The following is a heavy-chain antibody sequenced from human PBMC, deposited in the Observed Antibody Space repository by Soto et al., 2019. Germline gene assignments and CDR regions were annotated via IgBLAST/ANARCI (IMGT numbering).Heavy chain of an antibody. CDR3: ARDRAKGGGIAGFDY. D-gene: IGHD1-26*01. CDR2: INPKSGGT. CDR1: GDTFTANY. J-gene: IGHJ4*02. Sequence: ASVKVSCKASGDTFTANYIHWVRQAPGQGCEWMGWINPKSGGTKYPQKFQGRVTMTRATSLSTVYMTLTRLTSDDTAVYYCARDRAKGGGIAGFDYWGQGTLVTVSS. V-gene: IGHV1-2*02.